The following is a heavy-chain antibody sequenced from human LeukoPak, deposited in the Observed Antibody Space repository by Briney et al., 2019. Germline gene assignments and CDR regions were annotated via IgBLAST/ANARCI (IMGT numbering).Heavy chain of an antibody. D-gene: IGHD2-21*01. CDR3: ARDRSLRLIPDDY. CDR1: GFTFSSYA. V-gene: IGHV3-30-3*01. J-gene: IGHJ4*02. CDR2: ISYDGSNK. Sequence: GGSLRLSCAASGFTFSSYAIHWVRQAPGKGLEWVAVISYDGSNKYYADSVKGRFTISRDNSKNTLYLQMNSLRAEDTAVYYCARDRSLRLIPDDYWGQGTLVTVSS.